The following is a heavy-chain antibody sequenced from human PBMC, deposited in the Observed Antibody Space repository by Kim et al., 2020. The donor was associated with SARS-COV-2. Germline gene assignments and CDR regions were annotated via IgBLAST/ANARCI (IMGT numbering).Heavy chain of an antibody. J-gene: IGHJ3*02. CDR1: GFTFDDYA. Sequence: GGSLRLSCAASGFTFDDYAMHWVRQAPGKGLEWVSGISWNSGSIGYADSVKGRFTISRDNAKNSLYLQMNSLRAEDTALYYCAKDIEFGVETDAFDIWGQGTMVTVSS. CDR3: AKDIEFGVETDAFDI. CDR2: ISWNSGSI. D-gene: IGHD3-3*01. V-gene: IGHV3-9*01.